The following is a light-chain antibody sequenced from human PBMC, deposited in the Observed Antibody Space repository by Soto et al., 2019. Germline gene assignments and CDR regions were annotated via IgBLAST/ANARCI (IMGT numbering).Light chain of an antibody. CDR2: EDI. CDR1: SSNIGSNT. Sequence: QSVLTQPPSASGTPGQRVTISCSGSSSNIGSNTVNWYQQLPGTAPQLIIYEDINRPSGLSSRFSGSKSGNTASLTISGLQAEDEADYFCCSYTTSSTLVCGTGTKLTVL. J-gene: IGLJ1*01. CDR3: CSYTTSSTLV. V-gene: IGLV1-44*01.